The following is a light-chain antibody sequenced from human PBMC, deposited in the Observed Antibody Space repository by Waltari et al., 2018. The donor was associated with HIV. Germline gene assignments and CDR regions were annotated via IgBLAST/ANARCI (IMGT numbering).Light chain of an antibody. Sequence: DIVLTQSPATLSVSPGVRATLSCRASQSVGLNLACYQQRPGQPPKLLVYGASTRTSDTSTRFSARGSGTEFTLTITSIRPEDFATYFCQQYDVWPLTFGGGT. CDR3: QQYDVWPLT. V-gene: IGKV3-15*01. CDR2: GAS. J-gene: IGKJ4*01. CDR1: QSVGLN.